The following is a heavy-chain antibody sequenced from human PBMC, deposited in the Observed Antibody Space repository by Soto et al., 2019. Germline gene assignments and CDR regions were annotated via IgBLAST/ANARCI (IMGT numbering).Heavy chain of an antibody. J-gene: IGHJ4*02. V-gene: IGHV5-51*01. CDR2: IYPGDSDT. CDR1: GYSFTNYW. Sequence: GESLKISCKGSGYSFTNYWIGWVRQMSGKGLEWMGSIYPGDSDTRDSPSFRGQVTISADKSISTAYLQWSSLKASDSAMFYCARLSRGGPSPASYFDYWGKGALVTVSS. CDR3: ARLSRGGPSPASYFDY.